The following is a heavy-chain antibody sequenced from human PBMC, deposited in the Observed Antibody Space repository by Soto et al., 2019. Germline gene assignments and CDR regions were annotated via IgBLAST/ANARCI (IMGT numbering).Heavy chain of an antibody. CDR1: VLTFSINADLCY. J-gene: IGHJ4*02. V-gene: IGHV4-39*01. Sequence: SETLSLTCTFSVLTFSINADLCYLSWIRQPPGKGLEWIGSIDNGGDTYYNPPLKSRVIISADTSKNQFSLSLNSVTAADTAVYYCVKRSLLVATTWGQGSLGTVSS. D-gene: IGHD2-21*01. CDR3: VKRSLLVATT. CDR2: IDNGGDT.